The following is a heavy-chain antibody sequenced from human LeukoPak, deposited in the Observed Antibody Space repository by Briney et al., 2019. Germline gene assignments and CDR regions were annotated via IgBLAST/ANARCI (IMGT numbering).Heavy chain of an antibody. D-gene: IGHD3-16*01. V-gene: IGHV3-23*01. J-gene: IGHJ4*02. CDR3: AKDLGGYRNNFFDY. CDR1: GFTFSSIA. Sequence: GGSLRLSCAASGFTFSSIAMSWVRQAPDKGPEWVSTISDSGGGTYYADSVKGRFTISRDDSKNTLYLQMNSLRADDTAVYYCAKDLGGYRNNFFDYWGQGNLVTVSS. CDR2: ISDSGGGT.